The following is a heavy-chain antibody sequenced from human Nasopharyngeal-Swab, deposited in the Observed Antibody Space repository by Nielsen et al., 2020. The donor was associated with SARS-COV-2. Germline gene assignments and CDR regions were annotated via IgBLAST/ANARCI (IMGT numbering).Heavy chain of an antibody. V-gene: IGHV1-69*13. D-gene: IGHD6-6*01. Sequence: SVKVSCKASGGTFISYAISWVRQVPGQGLEWMGGIIPIFGTANYAQKFQGRVTITADESTSTAYMELSSLRSEDTAVYYCARAVGRVAARYYFDYWGQGTLVTVSS. CDR3: ARAVGRVAARYYFDY. CDR2: IIPIFGTA. J-gene: IGHJ4*02. CDR1: GGTFISYA.